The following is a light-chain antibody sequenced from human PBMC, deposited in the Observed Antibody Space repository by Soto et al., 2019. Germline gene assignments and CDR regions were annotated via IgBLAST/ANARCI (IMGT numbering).Light chain of an antibody. J-gene: IGLJ3*02. CDR1: SGHSSYA. Sequence: QPVLTQSPAASASLGASVKLTCTLSSGHSSYAIAWHQQQPEKGPRYLMKLNSDGSHSKGDGIPDRFSGSSSGAERYLTISSLQSEDEPDYYCQTWGTGVGVFGGGTKLTVL. CDR3: QTWGTGVGV. CDR2: LNSDGSH. V-gene: IGLV4-69*01.